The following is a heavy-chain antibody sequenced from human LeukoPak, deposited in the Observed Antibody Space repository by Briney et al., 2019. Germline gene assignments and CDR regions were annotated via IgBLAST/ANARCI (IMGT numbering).Heavy chain of an antibody. J-gene: IGHJ4*02. CDR3: ARRVDTAMVTFYFDS. CDR2: LYFGGST. V-gene: IGHV4-39*01. D-gene: IGHD5-18*01. CDR1: GGSLSGYY. Sequence: SETLSLTCAVYGGSLSGYYWGWIRQPPGKGLEWIGSLYFGGSTYYNPSLKSRVTISVDTSKNQFSLELSSVTATDTAVYYCARRVDTAMVTFYFDSWGQGTLVTVSS.